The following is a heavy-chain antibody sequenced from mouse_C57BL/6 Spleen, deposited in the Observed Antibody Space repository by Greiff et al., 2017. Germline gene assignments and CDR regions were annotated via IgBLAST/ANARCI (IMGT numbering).Heavy chain of an antibody. V-gene: IGHV1-50*01. J-gene: IGHJ3*01. CDR2: IDPSDSYT. CDR1: GYTFTSYW. CDR3: ARKGGFAY. Sequence: QVQLQQPGAELVKPGASVKLSCKASGYTFTSYWMQWVKQRPGQGLEWIGEIDPSDSYTNYNQKFKGKATLTVDTSPSTAYMQLSSLTSEDSAVYYCARKGGFAYWGQGTLVTVSA.